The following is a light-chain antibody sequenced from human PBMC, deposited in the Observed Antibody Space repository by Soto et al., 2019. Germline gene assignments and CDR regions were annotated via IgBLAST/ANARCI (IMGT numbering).Light chain of an antibody. Sequence: QLVLTQPPSASGTPGQRVTISCSGSSSNIGSNTVNWYQQLPGTAPKLLIYSNSQRPSGVPDRFYGSKSGTSASLAIRGLQSEDEADYYCAAWDDSLNGVVFGGGTKLTVL. CDR1: SSNIGSNT. CDR3: AAWDDSLNGVV. J-gene: IGLJ2*01. V-gene: IGLV1-44*01. CDR2: SNS.